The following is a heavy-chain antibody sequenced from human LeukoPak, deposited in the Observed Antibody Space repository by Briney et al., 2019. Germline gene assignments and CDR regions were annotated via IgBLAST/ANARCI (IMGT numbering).Heavy chain of an antibody. V-gene: IGHV1-3*01. CDR1: GYTFTDYT. D-gene: IGHD7-27*01. CDR2: INAGNGDT. CDR3: ARDPLTGLDY. J-gene: IGHJ4*02. Sequence: ASVKVSCKASGYTFTDYTVHWVRQAPGQRLEWMGWINAGNGDTNYSQKFQGRVTITRGTSASTAYMELSSLRSEDTTVYYCARDPLTGLDYWGQGTLVTVSS.